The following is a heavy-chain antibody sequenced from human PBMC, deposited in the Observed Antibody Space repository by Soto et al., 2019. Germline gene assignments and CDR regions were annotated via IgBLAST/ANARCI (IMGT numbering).Heavy chain of an antibody. CDR1: GFTFSHYG. J-gene: IGHJ4*02. V-gene: IGHV3-30*03. CDR3: ARYSGKYQGPIDY. D-gene: IGHD1-26*01. Sequence: QVQLVESGGGVVQPGRSLRLSCAASGFTFSHYGIHWVRQAPGKGLEWLAVISYDGSNKHYADSVKGRFTVSRDNSKNTLYLQMNSLRAEDTAVYFCARYSGKYQGPIDYWGLGTLVTVSS. CDR2: ISYDGSNK.